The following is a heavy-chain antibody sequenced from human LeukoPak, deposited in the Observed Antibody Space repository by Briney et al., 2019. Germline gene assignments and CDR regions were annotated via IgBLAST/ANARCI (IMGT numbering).Heavy chain of an antibody. J-gene: IGHJ5*02. CDR1: GGSISSYY. V-gene: IGHV4-59*12. CDR3: ARENLYQLLGRWFDP. Sequence: SETLSLTCTVSGGSISSYYWSWIRQPPGKGLEWIGEIYHSGSTNYNPSLKSRVTISVDKSKNQFSLKLSSVTAADTAVYYCARENLYQLLGRWFDPWGQGTLVTVSS. CDR2: IYHSGST. D-gene: IGHD2-2*01.